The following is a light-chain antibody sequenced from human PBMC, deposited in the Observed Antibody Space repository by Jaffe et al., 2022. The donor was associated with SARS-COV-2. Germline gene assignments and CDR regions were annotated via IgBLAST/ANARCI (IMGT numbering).Light chain of an antibody. J-gene: IGLJ2*01. Sequence: QSALTQPASVSGSPGQSITISCTGSSSDVGGYNYVSWYQHHPGKAPKLMIYDVTNRPSGVSTRFSGSKSGNTASLTISGLQAEDEADYFCSSYTSSSTLVFGVGTKLTVL. CDR3: SSYTSSSTLV. CDR1: SSDVGGYNY. V-gene: IGLV2-14*03. CDR2: DVT.